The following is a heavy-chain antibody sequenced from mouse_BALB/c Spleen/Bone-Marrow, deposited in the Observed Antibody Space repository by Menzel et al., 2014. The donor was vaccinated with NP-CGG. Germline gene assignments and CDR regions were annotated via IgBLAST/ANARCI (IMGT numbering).Heavy chain of an antibody. Sequence: DVKVVESGGGSVQPGGSLRLSWATSGITFTDYYMSWVRQPPGKALEWLGFIRIKPNGYTTEYSASVKGRFTISRDNSQRILYLKMNTLRAEDSATYYCARDDYGRGYWGLGTTLTVSS. CDR2: IRIKPNGYTT. CDR3: ARDDYGRGY. V-gene: IGHV7-3*02. D-gene: IGHD1-1*01. J-gene: IGHJ2*01. CDR1: GITFTDYY.